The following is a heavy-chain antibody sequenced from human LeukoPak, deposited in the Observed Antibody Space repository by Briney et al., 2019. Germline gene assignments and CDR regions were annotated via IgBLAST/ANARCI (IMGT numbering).Heavy chain of an antibody. Sequence: GGSLRLSCAASGFTFSSYWMSWVRQALGKGLEWVANIKQDGSEKYYVDSVKGRFTISRDNAKNSLYLQMSSLRAEDTAFYYCARDLGGGDAFDIWGQGTMVTVSS. CDR2: IKQDGSEK. D-gene: IGHD3-16*01. CDR3: ARDLGGGDAFDI. V-gene: IGHV3-7*01. J-gene: IGHJ3*02. CDR1: GFTFSSYW.